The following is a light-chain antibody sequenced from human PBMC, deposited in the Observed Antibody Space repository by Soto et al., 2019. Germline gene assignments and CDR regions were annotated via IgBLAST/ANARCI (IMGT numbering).Light chain of an antibody. CDR2: AND. CDR1: SSNIGNNF. CDR3: ATWDTTLSVYV. Sequence: QSVLTQPPSVSAAPGQTVSISCSGSSSNIGNNFVSWYQHLPGTAPKLLILANDKRPSRIPDRFSGSKSDTSATLGIIALQTGDEADYYCATWDTTLSVYVFGTGTKLTVL. V-gene: IGLV1-51*01. J-gene: IGLJ1*01.